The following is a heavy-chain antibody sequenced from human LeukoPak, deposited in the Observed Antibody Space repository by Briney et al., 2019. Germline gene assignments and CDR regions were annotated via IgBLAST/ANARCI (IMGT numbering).Heavy chain of an antibody. J-gene: IGHJ4*02. D-gene: IGHD1-26*01. CDR3: ATYWELLGNLAFDY. V-gene: IGHV1-69-2*01. Sequence: ASVKVSCKVSGYTFTDYYMHWVQQAPGKGLEWTGLVDPEDGETIYAEKFQGRVTITADTSTDTAYMELSSLRSEDTAVYYCATYWELLGNLAFDYWGQGTLVTVSS. CDR2: VDPEDGET. CDR1: GYTFTDYY.